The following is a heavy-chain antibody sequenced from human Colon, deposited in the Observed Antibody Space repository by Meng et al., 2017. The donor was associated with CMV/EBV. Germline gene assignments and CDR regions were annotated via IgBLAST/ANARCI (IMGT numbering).Heavy chain of an antibody. Sequence: GESLKISCAASGFTFSNSDMSWIRQAPGKGLEWISYINSNAATKDYADSVRGRFTISRDNRLNSVYLQMSSLRAADTAVYYCARGYCDPLNCYAGGGYWGQGALVTVSS. CDR1: GFTFSNSD. CDR3: ARGYCDPLNCYAGGGY. J-gene: IGHJ4*02. CDR2: INSNAATK. V-gene: IGHV3-11*01. D-gene: IGHD2-2*01.